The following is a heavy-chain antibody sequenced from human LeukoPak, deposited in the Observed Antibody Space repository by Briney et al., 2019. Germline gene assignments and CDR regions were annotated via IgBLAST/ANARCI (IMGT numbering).Heavy chain of an antibody. CDR3: AREVVPTVPTPNWFDP. J-gene: IGHJ5*02. D-gene: IGHD4-17*01. CDR2: IIPILGIA. CDR1: GGTFSSYA. Sequence: GASVKVSCKASGGTFSSYAISWVRQAPGQGLEWMGRIIPILGIANYAQKFQGRVTITADKSTSTAYMELSSLRSEDTAVYYCAREVVPTVPTPNWFDPWGQGTLVTVSS. V-gene: IGHV1-69*04.